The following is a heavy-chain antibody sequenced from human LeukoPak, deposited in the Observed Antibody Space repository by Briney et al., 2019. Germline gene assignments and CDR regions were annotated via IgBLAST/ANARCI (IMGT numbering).Heavy chain of an antibody. D-gene: IGHD3-22*01. J-gene: IGHJ4*02. CDR2: ISGSGGST. CDR3: AKSSHYYDSSGYFDY. CDR1: GFTFSSYG. V-gene: IGHV3-23*01. Sequence: GGSLRLSCAASGFTFSSYGMSWVRQAPGKGLEWVSAISGSGGSTYYADSVKGRFTISRDNSKNTLYLQMNSLRAEDTAVYYCAKSSHYYDSSGYFDYWGQGTLVTVSS.